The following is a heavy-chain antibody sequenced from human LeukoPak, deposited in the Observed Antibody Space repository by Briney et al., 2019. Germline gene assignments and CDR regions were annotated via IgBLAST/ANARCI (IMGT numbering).Heavy chain of an antibody. D-gene: IGHD2-8*01. CDR3: TRDRPHGHDY. CDR1: GFTFSSYW. V-gene: IGHV3-74*01. J-gene: IGHJ4*02. Sequence: GGSLRLSCAASGFTFSSYWMNWVRQAPGKGLVWVSRIASDGSSTTYADSVKGRFSISRDNAKNTLYLQMNSLRVEDTAVYYCTRDRPHGHDYWGQGTLVTVSS. CDR2: IASDGSST.